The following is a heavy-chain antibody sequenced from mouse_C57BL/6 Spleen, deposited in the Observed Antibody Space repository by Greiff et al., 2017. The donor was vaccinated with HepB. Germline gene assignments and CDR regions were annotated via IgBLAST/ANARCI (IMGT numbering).Heavy chain of an antibody. J-gene: IGHJ1*03. CDR3: ARPPYGSSYWYFDV. CDR1: GFTFSSYT. Sequence: EVQGVESGGGLVKPGGSLKLSCAASGFTFSSYTMSWVRQTPEKRLEWVATISGGGGNTYYPDSVKGRFTISRDNAKNTLYLQMSSLRSEDTALYYCARPPYGSSYWYFDVWGTGTTVTVSS. V-gene: IGHV5-9*01. CDR2: ISGGGGNT. D-gene: IGHD1-1*01.